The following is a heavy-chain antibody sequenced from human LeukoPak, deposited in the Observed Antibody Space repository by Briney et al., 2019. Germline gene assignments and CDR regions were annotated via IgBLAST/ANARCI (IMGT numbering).Heavy chain of an antibody. D-gene: IGHD3-22*01. CDR3: ARFSNYYDTNAHYLDF. V-gene: IGHV4-39*07. CDR1: GGSISSSSYY. J-gene: IGHJ4*02. Sequence: SSETLSLTCTVSGGSISSSSYYWGWIRQPPGKGLEWIGSIYYSGSTYYNPSLKSRVTISVDTSKKQISLQLSSVTAADTAVYYCARFSNYYDTNAHYLDFWGQGMLVTVSS. CDR2: IYYSGST.